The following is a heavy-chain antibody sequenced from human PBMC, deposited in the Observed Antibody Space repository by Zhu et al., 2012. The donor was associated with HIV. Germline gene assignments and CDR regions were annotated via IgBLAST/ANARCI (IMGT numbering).Heavy chain of an antibody. CDR2: IYYSGST. D-gene: IGHD4-23*01. J-gene: IGHJ4*02. CDR1: GGSISSHY. V-gene: IGHV4-59*11. Sequence: QVQLQESGPGLVKPSETLSLTCTVSGGSISSHYWSWIRQPPGKGLEWIGYIYYSGSTNYNPSLKSRVTISVDTSKNQFSLKLSSVTAADTAVYYCARALPTVVTPYYFDYWGQGTLVTVSS. CDR3: ARALPTVVTPYYFDY.